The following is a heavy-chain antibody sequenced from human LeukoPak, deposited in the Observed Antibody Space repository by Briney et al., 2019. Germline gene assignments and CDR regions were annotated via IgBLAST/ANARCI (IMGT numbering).Heavy chain of an antibody. CDR2: IYSGGST. CDR1: GFTVFGNY. V-gene: IGHV3-66*01. Sequence: PGGSLRLSCVASGFTVFGNYMSGGRQAPGEGLEWVSVIYSGGSTYYADSVKGRFTISRDNSKNTLYLQMNSLRAEDTAVYYCAKDPRRIPFGHSFDYWGQGTLVTVSS. J-gene: IGHJ4*02. CDR3: AKDPRRIPFGHSFDY. D-gene: IGHD3-10*01.